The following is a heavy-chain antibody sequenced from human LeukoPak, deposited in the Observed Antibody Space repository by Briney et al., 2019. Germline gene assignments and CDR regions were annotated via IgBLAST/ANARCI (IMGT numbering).Heavy chain of an antibody. D-gene: IGHD2-2*01. J-gene: IGHJ6*03. CDR2: IYYSGST. Sequence: SETLSLTCTVSGGSISSSSYYWGCIRQPPGKGLEWIGSIYYSGSTYYNPSLKSRVTISVDTSKNQFSLKLSSVTAADTAVYYCARSDCSSTSCPHAGYYYYMDVWGKGITVTVPS. CDR1: GGSISSSSYY. CDR3: ARSDCSSTSCPHAGYYYYMDV. V-gene: IGHV4-39*01.